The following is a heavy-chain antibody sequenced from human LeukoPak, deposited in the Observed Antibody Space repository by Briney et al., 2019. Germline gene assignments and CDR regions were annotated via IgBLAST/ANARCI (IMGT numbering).Heavy chain of an antibody. CDR2: IIPIFGTA. CDR1: GGTFSSYA. Sequence: ASVKVSCKASGGTFSSYAISWVRQAPGQGLEWMGGIIPIFGTANYAQKFQGRVTITADESTSTAYMELSSLRSEDTAVYYCARLGAALHSNYAFDIWGQGTMVTVSS. J-gene: IGHJ3*02. CDR3: ARLGAALHSNYAFDI. V-gene: IGHV1-69*13. D-gene: IGHD4-11*01.